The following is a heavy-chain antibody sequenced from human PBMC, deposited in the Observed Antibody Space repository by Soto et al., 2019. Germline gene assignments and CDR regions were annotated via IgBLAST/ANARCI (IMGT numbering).Heavy chain of an antibody. CDR2: IKSETDGGTA. J-gene: IGHJ4*02. Sequence: GGSLRLSCAASGFNLSHPWMTWVRQAAGKGLEWVGRIKSETDGGTADYAAPVKGRITISRDDSKNTVYLQMNSLKTEDTAVYYCTTGIYYDLLTGYHDVAYWGQGTLVTVSS. CDR1: GFNLSHPW. D-gene: IGHD3-9*01. CDR3: TTGIYYDLLTGYHDVAY. V-gene: IGHV3-15*01.